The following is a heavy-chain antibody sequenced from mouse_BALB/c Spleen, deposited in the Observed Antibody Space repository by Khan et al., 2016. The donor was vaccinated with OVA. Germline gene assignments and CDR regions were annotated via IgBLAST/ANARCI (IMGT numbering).Heavy chain of an antibody. Sequence: EVQLQESGPGLVKPSQSLSLTCTVTGYSITRDYAWNWIRQFPGNKLEWMGYITNSGSTNYNPSLKSRISITRDTSKNQFFLQLNSVTTEDTATYYCASELGRYYAMDYCGQGTSVAVSS. J-gene: IGHJ4*01. D-gene: IGHD4-1*01. CDR1: GYSITRDYA. CDR2: ITNSGST. CDR3: ASELGRYYAMDY. V-gene: IGHV3-2*02.